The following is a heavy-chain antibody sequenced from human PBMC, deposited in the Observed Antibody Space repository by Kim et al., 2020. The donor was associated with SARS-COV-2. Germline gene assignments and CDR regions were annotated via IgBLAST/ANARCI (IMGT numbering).Heavy chain of an antibody. V-gene: IGHV4-39*01. D-gene: IGHD3-22*01. J-gene: IGHJ3*02. CDR3: ARQYDSSGYYRFAFDI. Sequence: SPKSRVTISVDTTKNQFSLKLSSVTAAGTAVYYCARQYDSSGYYRFAFDIWGQGTMVTVSS.